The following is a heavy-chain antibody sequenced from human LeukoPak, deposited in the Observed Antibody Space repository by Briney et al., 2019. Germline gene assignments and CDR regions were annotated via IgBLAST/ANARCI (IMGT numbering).Heavy chain of an antibody. CDR1: GGSISSYY. CDR3: ARRGSGYDLTVDY. V-gene: IGHV4-59*01. J-gene: IGHJ4*02. D-gene: IGHD5-12*01. Sequence: PSETLSLTCTVSGGSISSYYWSWIRQPPGKGLEWIGYIYYSGSTNYNPSLKSRVTISVDTSKNQFSLKLSSVTAADTAVYYCARRGSGYDLTVDYWGQGTLVTVSS. CDR2: IYYSGST.